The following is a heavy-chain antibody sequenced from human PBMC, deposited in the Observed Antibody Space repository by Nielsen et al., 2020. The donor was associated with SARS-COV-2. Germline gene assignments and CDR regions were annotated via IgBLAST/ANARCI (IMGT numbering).Heavy chain of an antibody. CDR2: IGTSGGST. CDR3: ATYRTAGSFS. D-gene: IGHD6-6*01. CDR1: GFTFGRYA. V-gene: IGHV3-23*01. J-gene: IGHJ5*02. Sequence: GGSLRLSCEVSGFTFGRYAMSWVRQAPGKGLEWVSVIGTSGGSTKHADSVKGRFTISRDNSKNTLYLQMNTLRADDTAIYYCATYRTAGSFSWGQGNLVTVSS.